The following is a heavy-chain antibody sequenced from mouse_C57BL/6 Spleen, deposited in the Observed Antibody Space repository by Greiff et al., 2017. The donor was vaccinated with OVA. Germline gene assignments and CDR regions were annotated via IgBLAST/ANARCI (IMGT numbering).Heavy chain of an antibody. CDR1: GYAFSSSW. D-gene: IGHD1-1*02. CDR3: ARSGWDD. J-gene: IGHJ2*01. Sequence: QVQLQQSGPELVKPGASVKISCKASGYAFSSSWMNWVKQRPGKGLEWIGRIYPGDGATNYNGKFKGKATLTADKSSSTAYMQLSSLTSEDSAVYFCARSGWDDWGQGTTRTVAS. V-gene: IGHV1-82*01. CDR2: IYPGDGAT.